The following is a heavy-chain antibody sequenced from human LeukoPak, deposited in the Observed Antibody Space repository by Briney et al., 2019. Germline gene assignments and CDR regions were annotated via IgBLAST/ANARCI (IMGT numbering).Heavy chain of an antibody. CDR1: GGSISSSTYY. Sequence: SETLSLTCTVSGGSISSSTYYWGWIRRPPGKGLEWIGSIYYSGSTYYNPSLKSRVTVSVDTSKNQFSLNLSSVTAADTAVYYCARGMTTGPDPWGQGTLVTVSS. V-gene: IGHV4-39*01. CDR3: ARGMTTGPDP. J-gene: IGHJ5*02. CDR2: IYYSGST. D-gene: IGHD4-17*01.